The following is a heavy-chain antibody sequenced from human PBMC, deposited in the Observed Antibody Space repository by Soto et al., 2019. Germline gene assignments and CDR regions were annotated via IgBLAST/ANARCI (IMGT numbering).Heavy chain of an antibody. D-gene: IGHD2-2*01. J-gene: IGHJ4*02. Sequence: PGGSLRLSCAASGFTFSSYTMIWVRQAPGKGLEWVSSISSSSSYIYYADSVKGRFTISRDNSKNTVYLQMNSLRAVDTALYYCAKDHCGSTTCYETYFDYWGQGALVTVSS. CDR3: AKDHCGSTTCYETYFDY. V-gene: IGHV3-21*04. CDR1: GFTFSSYT. CDR2: ISSSSSYI.